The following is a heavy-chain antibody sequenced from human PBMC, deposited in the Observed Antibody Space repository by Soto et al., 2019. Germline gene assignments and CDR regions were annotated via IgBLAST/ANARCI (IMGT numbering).Heavy chain of an antibody. Sequence: SETLSLTCTVACGSISSYYWSWIRQPPGKGLEWIGYIYYSGSTNYNPSLKSRVTISVDTSKNQFSLKLSSVTAADTAVYYCARRYGSGFDYWGQGTLVTVSS. V-gene: IGHV4-59*08. CDR2: IYYSGST. J-gene: IGHJ4*02. CDR3: ARRYGSGFDY. D-gene: IGHD5-18*01. CDR1: CGSISSYY.